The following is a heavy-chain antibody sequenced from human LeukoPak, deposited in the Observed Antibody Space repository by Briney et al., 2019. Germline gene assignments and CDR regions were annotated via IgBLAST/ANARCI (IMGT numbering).Heavy chain of an antibody. D-gene: IGHD3-22*01. Sequence: ASVKVSCTASGYTFTNYGISWVRQAPGQGLEWMGWISAYNGNTNYAQKLQGRVTMTTDTSTSTAYMELRSLRSDDTAVYYCARGDYDSSGYYLDSFDPWGQGTLVTVSS. CDR1: GYTFTNYG. J-gene: IGHJ5*02. CDR3: ARGDYDSSGYYLDSFDP. CDR2: ISAYNGNT. V-gene: IGHV1-18*01.